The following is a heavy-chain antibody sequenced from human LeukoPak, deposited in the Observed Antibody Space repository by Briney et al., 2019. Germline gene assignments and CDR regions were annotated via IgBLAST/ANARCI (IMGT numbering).Heavy chain of an antibody. V-gene: IGHV4-39*07. CDR1: GGSISSSSYY. J-gene: IGHJ4*02. D-gene: IGHD3-22*01. Sequence: KPSETLSLTCTVSGGSISSSSYYWGWIRQPPGKGLEWIGSIYYSGSTYYNPSLKSRVTISVDTSKNQFSLKLSSVTAADTAVYYCARGRGGYYDSSGYYWSGSNYFDYWGQGTLVTVSS. CDR3: ARGRGGYYDSSGYYWSGSNYFDY. CDR2: IYYSGST.